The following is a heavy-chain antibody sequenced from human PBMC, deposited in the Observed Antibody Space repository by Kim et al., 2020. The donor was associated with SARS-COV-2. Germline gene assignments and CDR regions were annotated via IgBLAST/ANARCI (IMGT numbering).Heavy chain of an antibody. CDR3: ARDNGPGAAGDY. D-gene: IGHD6-25*01. Sequence: KYSQKFQGRVTITRDTSASTAYMELSSLRSEDTAVYYCARDNGPGAAGDYWGQGTLVTVSS. V-gene: IGHV1-3*01. J-gene: IGHJ4*02.